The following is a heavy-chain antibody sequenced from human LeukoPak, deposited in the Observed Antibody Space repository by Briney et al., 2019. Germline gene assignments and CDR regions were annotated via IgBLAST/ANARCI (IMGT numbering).Heavy chain of an antibody. CDR1: GFTFNTYT. D-gene: IGHD3-3*02. J-gene: IGHJ4*02. V-gene: IGHV3-23*01. Sequence: GGSLRLSCAASGFTFNTYTMSWVRQAPGKGLEWVSAISGSGGNTYYADSVKGRFTISRDNSKNTLYLQMDSLRADDTAVYYCAKAAFSRTSYFDYWGQGTLVTASS. CDR3: AKAAFSRTSYFDY. CDR2: ISGSGGNT.